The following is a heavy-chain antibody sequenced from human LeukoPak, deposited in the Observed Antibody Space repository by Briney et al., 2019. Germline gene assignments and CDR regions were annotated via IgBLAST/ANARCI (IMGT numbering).Heavy chain of an antibody. V-gene: IGHV4-59*01. CDR3: AGVAVAAPLAYNWFDP. CDR1: GGSISSYY. CDR2: IYYNGST. J-gene: IGHJ5*02. Sequence: SETLSLTCTVSGGSISSYYWSWIRQPPGKGLEWIGYIYYNGSTNYNPSLKSRVTISVDTSKNQFSLKLSSVTAADTAVYYCAGVAVAAPLAYNWFDPWGQGTLVTVSS. D-gene: IGHD6-19*01.